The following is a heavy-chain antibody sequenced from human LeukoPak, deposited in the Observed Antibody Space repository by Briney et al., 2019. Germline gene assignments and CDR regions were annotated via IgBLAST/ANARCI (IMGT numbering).Heavy chain of an antibody. CDR1: GGSISSSSYY. V-gene: IGHV4-39*01. D-gene: IGHD1-26*01. CDR3: ARRASGSYDY. CDR2: IYYSGST. Sequence: NPSETLSLTCTVSGGSISSSSYYWGWIRQPPGKGLEWIGSIYYSGSTYYSPSLKSRVTISVDTSKNQFSLKLSSVTAADTAVYYCARRASGSYDYWGQGTLVTVSS. J-gene: IGHJ4*02.